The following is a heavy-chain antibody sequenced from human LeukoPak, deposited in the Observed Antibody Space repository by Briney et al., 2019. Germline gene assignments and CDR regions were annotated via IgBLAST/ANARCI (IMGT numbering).Heavy chain of an antibody. Sequence: PGESLKISCKASGYIFTTYWIGWVRQMPGKGLEWMGMVYPGDSDTRYSPSFQGQVTISADKSISTAYLQWSSLKASDTAMYYCVRPSSGWYFDYWGQGTLVTVSS. D-gene: IGHD6-19*01. CDR2: VYPGDSDT. J-gene: IGHJ4*02. V-gene: IGHV5-51*01. CDR3: VRPSSGWYFDY. CDR1: GYIFTTYW.